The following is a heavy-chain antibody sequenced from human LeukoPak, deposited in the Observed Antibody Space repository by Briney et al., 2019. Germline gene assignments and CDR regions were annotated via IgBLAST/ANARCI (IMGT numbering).Heavy chain of an antibody. D-gene: IGHD2-2*02. CDR2: IYPGDSDT. CDR3: ARIGYCSSTSCYRYYYYMDV. J-gene: IGHJ6*03. V-gene: IGHV5-51*01. Sequence: GESLKISCKGSGYSFTSYWIGWVRQMPGKGLEWMGIIYPGDSDTRHSPSFQGQVTISADKSISTAYLQWSSLKASDTAMYYCARIGYCSSTSCYRYYYYMDVWGKGTTVTVSS. CDR1: GYSFTSYW.